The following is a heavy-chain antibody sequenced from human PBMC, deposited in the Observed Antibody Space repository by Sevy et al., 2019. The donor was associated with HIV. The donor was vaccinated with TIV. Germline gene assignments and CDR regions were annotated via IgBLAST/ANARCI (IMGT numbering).Heavy chain of an antibody. Sequence: ASVKVSCKASGDTFSIYGISWVRQAPGQGLEWIGGIIPLFDTTNNAQKFHDRVTFTADESTSTAYMELSSLRSEDTAMYYCAREFPNILTGYYDYWGQGTLVTVSS. CDR2: IIPLFDTT. J-gene: IGHJ4*02. V-gene: IGHV1-69*13. D-gene: IGHD3-9*01. CDR1: GDTFSIYG. CDR3: AREFPNILTGYYDY.